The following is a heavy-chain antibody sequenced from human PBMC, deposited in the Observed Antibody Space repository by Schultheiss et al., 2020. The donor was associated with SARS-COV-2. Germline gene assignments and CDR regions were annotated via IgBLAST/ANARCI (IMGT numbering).Heavy chain of an antibody. CDR1: GGSISSSSYY. J-gene: IGHJ4*02. Sequence: SETLSLTCTVSGGSISSSSYYWSWIRQPAGKGLEWIGRIYTSGSTNYNPSLKSRVTMSVDTSKNQFSLKLSSVTAADTAVYYCARDALVGATDYWGQGTLVTVSS. V-gene: IGHV4-61*02. CDR3: ARDALVGATDY. D-gene: IGHD1-26*01. CDR2: IYTSGST.